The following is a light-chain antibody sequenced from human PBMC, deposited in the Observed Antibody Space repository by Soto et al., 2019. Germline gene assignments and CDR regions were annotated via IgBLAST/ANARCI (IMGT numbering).Light chain of an antibody. J-gene: IGKJ5*01. CDR3: QQYKSWPPIT. Sequence: ESLLAASPGTLSLSPWERATLSCRACQSVSSSYLAWYQQKPGQAPRLLIYGASSRATGIPDRFSGSGSGTDFTLTISRLEPEDFAIYYCQQYKSWPPITFGQGTRLEI. CDR2: GAS. V-gene: IGKV3-20*01. CDR1: QSVSSSY.